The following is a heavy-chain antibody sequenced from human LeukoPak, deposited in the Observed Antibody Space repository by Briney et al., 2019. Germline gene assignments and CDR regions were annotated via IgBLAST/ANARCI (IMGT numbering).Heavy chain of an antibody. D-gene: IGHD6-13*01. CDR3: ARRPYSSSWLFDY. CDR2: IYSGGDT. Sequence: GGSLRLSCAASGFFVSNNYMSWVRQAPGKGLEWVSVIYSGGDTYYADSVKGRFTISRDNSKNTLYLQMNRLRAEDTAIYYCARRPYSSSWLFDYWGQGTRVAVSS. CDR1: GFFVSNNY. J-gene: IGHJ4*02. V-gene: IGHV3-53*01.